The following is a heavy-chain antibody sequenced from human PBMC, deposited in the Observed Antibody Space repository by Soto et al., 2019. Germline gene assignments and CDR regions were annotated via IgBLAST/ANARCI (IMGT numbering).Heavy chain of an antibody. J-gene: IGHJ5*02. D-gene: IGHD2-15*01. CDR3: ARDEYCSGGSCYVGWFDP. CDR1: GYTFTSYG. Sequence: GASVKVSCKASGYTFTSYGISWVRQAPGQGLEWMGWISAYNGNTNYAQKLQGRVTMTTDTSTSTAYMELRSLRSDDTAVYYCARDEYCSGGSCYVGWFDPWGQGTLVTVSS. V-gene: IGHV1-18*01. CDR2: ISAYNGNT.